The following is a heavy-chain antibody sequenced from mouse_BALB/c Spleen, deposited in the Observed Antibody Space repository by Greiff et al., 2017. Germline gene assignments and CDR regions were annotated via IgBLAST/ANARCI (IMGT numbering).Heavy chain of an antibody. J-gene: IGHJ4*01. Sequence: EVKVVESGPELVKPGASVKMSCKASGYTFTSYVMHWVKQKPGQGLEWIGYINPYNDGTKYNEKFKGKATLTSDKSSSTAYMELSSLTSEDSAVYYCARIYYDYDGYAMDYWGQGTSVTVSS. CDR2: INPYNDGT. V-gene: IGHV1-14*01. D-gene: IGHD2-4*01. CDR1: GYTFTSYV. CDR3: ARIYYDYDGYAMDY.